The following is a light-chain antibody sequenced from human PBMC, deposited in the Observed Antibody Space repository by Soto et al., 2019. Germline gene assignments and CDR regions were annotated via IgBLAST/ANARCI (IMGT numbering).Light chain of an antibody. J-gene: IGKJ4*01. CDR2: GAS. CDR3: QQYGSSPLT. CDR1: QSVSSSY. Sequence: EIVLTQSPGTLSLSPGERATLSCRAGQSVSSSYLAWYQQEPGQAPRLLIYGASSRATGIPDRFSGSGSGTDFTLTISRLEPEDFAVYYCQQYGSSPLTFGGGTKVDIK. V-gene: IGKV3-20*01.